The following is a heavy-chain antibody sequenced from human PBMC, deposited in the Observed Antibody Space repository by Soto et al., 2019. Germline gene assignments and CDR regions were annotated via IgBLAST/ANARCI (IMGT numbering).Heavy chain of an antibody. D-gene: IGHD2-2*01. J-gene: IGHJ5*02. CDR3: ASRPVYCSSTSCYLQFDP. CDR1: GFTFSSYS. Sequence: LRLSCAASGFTFSSYSMNWVRQAPGKGLEWVSSISSSSSSYIYYADSVKGRFTISRDNAKNSLYLQMNSLRAEDTAVYYCASRPVYCSSTSCYLQFDPWGQGTLVTVSS. CDR2: ISSSSSSYI. V-gene: IGHV3-21*01.